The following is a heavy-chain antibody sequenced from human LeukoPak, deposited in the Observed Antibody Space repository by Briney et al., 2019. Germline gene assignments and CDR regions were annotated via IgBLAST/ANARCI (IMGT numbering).Heavy chain of an antibody. CDR2: ISSSNSYI. J-gene: IGHJ6*03. CDR3: ARDGLSIAAAYYYYYMDV. CDR1: GFTFSSYS. V-gene: IGHV3-21*01. D-gene: IGHD6-13*01. Sequence: GGSLRLSCAASGFTFSSYSMNWVRQAPGKGLEWVSSISSSNSYIYYADSVKGRFTISRDNAKNSLYLQMNSLRAEDTAVYYCARDGLSIAAAYYYYYMDVWGKGTTVTVSS.